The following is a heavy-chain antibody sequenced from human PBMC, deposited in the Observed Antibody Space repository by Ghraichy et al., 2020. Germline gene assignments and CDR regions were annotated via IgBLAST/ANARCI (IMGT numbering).Heavy chain of an antibody. CDR1: GLNFDDYA. CDR3: AKGGGRSSSSNFDY. V-gene: IGHV3-9*01. Sequence: GGSLRLSCAVSGLNFDDYAMYWVRQAPGKGLEWVSGITWNSGSIGYADSVKGRFTISRDNAKNSLYLQMNSLRAEDTALYYCAKGGGRSSSSNFDYWGQGTLVTVSS. J-gene: IGHJ4*02. D-gene: IGHD6-6*01. CDR2: ITWNSGSI.